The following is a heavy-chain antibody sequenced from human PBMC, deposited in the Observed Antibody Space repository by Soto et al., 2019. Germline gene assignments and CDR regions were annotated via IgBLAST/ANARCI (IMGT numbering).Heavy chain of an antibody. D-gene: IGHD6-13*01. J-gene: IGHJ4*02. CDR1: GFTFSNYA. V-gene: IGHV3-23*01. CDR2: ITGSGGGT. Sequence: LRLSCAASGFTFSNYAMTWVRQAPGKGLEWVSVITGSGGGTYFVDSVKGRFTISRDNSKNTVYLQMNSLRAEDTAVYYCAKRPLTAAGFDYWGQGTLVTVSS. CDR3: AKRPLTAAGFDY.